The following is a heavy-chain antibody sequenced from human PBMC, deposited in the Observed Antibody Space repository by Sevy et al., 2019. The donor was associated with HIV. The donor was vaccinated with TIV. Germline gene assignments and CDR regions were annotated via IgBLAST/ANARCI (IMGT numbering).Heavy chain of an antibody. D-gene: IGHD6-13*01. V-gene: IGHV4-59*13. Sequence: SETLSLTCAVSGGSICSYYWSWIRQPPGKGLEWIGYIYYSGSANYNPSLKSRVTISVDTSKNQFSLKLSSVTAADTAVYYCARGSSSWYLTYYYDGKDVWGQGTTVTVSS. CDR1: GGSICSYY. CDR2: IYYSGSA. J-gene: IGHJ6*01. CDR3: ARGSSSWYLTYYYDGKDV.